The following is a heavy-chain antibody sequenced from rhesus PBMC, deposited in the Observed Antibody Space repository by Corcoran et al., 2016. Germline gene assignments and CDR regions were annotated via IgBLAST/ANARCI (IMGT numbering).Heavy chain of an antibody. CDR3: ARHLYGNYVDY. CDR1: GGSVSGYW. V-gene: IGHV4-160*01. Sequence: QVQLQQWGEGLVKPSETLSLTCAVYGGSVSGYWWGWIRQPPGKGLEWIGRIRSGGSTNYNPSLKSRVTISIDTSKNQFSLKLSSVTAADTAVYYCARHLYGNYVDYWGQGVLVTVSS. CDR2: IRSGGST. J-gene: IGHJ4*01. D-gene: IGHD4-29*01.